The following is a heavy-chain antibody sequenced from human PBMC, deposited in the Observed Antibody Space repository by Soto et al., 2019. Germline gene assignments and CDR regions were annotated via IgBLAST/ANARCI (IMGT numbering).Heavy chain of an antibody. CDR1: GGSISSYY. Sequence: ETLSLTCTVSGGSISSYYWSWIRQPPGKGLEWIGYIYYSGSTNYNPSLKSRVTISVDTSKNQFSLKLSSVTAADTAVYYCARRAVSYYYYYMDVWGKGTTVTVSS. J-gene: IGHJ6*03. CDR2: IYYSGST. D-gene: IGHD6-19*01. CDR3: ARRAVSYYYYYMDV. V-gene: IGHV4-59*01.